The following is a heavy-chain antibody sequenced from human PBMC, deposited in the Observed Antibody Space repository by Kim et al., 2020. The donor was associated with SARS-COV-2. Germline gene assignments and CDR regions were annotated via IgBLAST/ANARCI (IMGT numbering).Heavy chain of an antibody. V-gene: IGHV3-48*02. CDR1: GFIFSSYS. CDR3: ARDMAAAGIVAFDI. D-gene: IGHD6-13*01. J-gene: IGHJ3*02. CDR2: ISSRSSTI. Sequence: GGSLRLSCAASGFIFSSYSMYWVRQPPGKGLEWVSYISSRSSTIYYADSVKGRFTISRDNAKNSLYLQMNSLRDEDTAVYYCARDMAAAGIVAFDIWGQGTMVTVSS.